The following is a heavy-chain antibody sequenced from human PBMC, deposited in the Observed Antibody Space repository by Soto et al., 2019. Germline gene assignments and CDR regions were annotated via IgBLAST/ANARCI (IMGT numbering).Heavy chain of an antibody. J-gene: IGHJ4*02. D-gene: IGHD3-3*01. CDR2: INSDGSST. Sequence: GGSQRLSCAASGFTFSSYWMHWVRQAPGKGLVWVSRINSDGSSTSYADSVKGRFTISRDNAKNTLYLQMNSLRAEDTAVYYCATGEYDFWSGFEKVPPDYWGQGTLVTVSS. CDR3: ATGEYDFWSGFEKVPPDY. V-gene: IGHV3-74*01. CDR1: GFTFSSYW.